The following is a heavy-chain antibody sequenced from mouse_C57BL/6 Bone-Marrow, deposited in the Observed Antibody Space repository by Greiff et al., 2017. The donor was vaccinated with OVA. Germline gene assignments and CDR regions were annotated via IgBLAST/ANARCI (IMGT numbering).Heavy chain of an antibody. CDR3: ARHGDYGSFFDY. J-gene: IGHJ2*01. D-gene: IGHD1-1*01. V-gene: IGHV5-6*01. Sequence: EVQGVESGGDLVKPGGSLKLSCAASGFTFSSYGMSWVRQTPDKRLEWVATISSGGSYPYYPDSVKGRFTISRDNAKNTLYLQMSSLKSEDTAMYYCARHGDYGSFFDYWGQGTTLTVSS. CDR1: GFTFSSYG. CDR2: ISSGGSYP.